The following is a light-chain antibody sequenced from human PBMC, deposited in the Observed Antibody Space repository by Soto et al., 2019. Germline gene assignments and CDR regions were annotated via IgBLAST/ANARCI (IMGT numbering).Light chain of an antibody. CDR3: SSFAGSDNFV. Sequence: QSALTQPPSASGSPGQSVTISCTGTSGDVGGYNYVSWYQQHPGKAPKLMIYEVSKRPSRVPDRFSGSKSGDTASLTVSGLQAEDEADYYCSSFAGSDNFVFGTGTKVTIL. CDR1: SGDVGGYNY. CDR2: EVS. J-gene: IGLJ1*01. V-gene: IGLV2-8*01.